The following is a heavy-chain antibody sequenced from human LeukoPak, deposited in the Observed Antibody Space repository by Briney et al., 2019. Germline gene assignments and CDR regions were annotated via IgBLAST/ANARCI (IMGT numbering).Heavy chain of an antibody. Sequence: SVKVSCKASGGTFSSYAISGVRQPPGQGLRWMGGIIPIFGTANYAQKFQGRVTITTDESTSTAYMELSSLRSEDTAVYYCARGRMVRGVINLFDYWGQGTLVTVSS. CDR1: GGTFSSYA. V-gene: IGHV1-69*05. D-gene: IGHD3-10*01. CDR3: ARGRMVRGVINLFDY. J-gene: IGHJ4*02. CDR2: IIPIFGTA.